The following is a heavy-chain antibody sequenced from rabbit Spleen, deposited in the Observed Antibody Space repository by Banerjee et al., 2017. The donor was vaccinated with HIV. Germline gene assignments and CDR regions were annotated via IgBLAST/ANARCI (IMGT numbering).Heavy chain of an antibody. CDR3: ARDAGIYPYIDFYFNL. CDR2: IDSNNGAT. J-gene: IGHJ4*01. CDR1: GFSFSGSYW. V-gene: IGHV1S45*01. D-gene: IGHD4-2*01. Sequence: LEESGGDLVKPEGSLTLTCTASGFSFSGSYWIYWVRQPPGKGLEWIGCIDSNNGATWYASWAKGRFTISKTSSTTVTLQMTSLTAADTATYFCARDAGIYPYIDFYFNLWGPGTLVTVS.